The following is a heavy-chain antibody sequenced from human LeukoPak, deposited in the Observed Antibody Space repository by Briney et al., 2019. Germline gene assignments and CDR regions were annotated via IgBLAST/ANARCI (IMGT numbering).Heavy chain of an antibody. CDR1: GRSFSGYY. V-gene: IGHV4-34*01. Sequence: SEPLSLTCAVYGRSFSGYYWSWIRQPPGKGLEWIGEINHSGSSNYNPSLKSRVTISVDTSKNQFSMKLSSVTAADTAVYYCARGGRHSCGPRPFDYWGQGTLVTVSS. CDR2: INHSGSS. CDR3: ARGGRHSCGPRPFDY. D-gene: IGHD5-18*01. J-gene: IGHJ4*02.